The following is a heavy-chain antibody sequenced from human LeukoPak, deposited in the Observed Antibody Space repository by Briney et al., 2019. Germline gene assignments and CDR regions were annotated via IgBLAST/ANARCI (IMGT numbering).Heavy chain of an antibody. V-gene: IGHV1-18*04. Sequence: ASVKVSCKASGYTFTGYHMHWVRQAPGQGLEWMGWINVYNGHTIYAQEFQGRVTLTTDTSTSTAHMDLRSLRSDDTAVYYCVRDSDHAPDYWGQGTLVTVSS. J-gene: IGHJ4*02. CDR2: INVYNGHT. D-gene: IGHD3-10*01. CDR3: VRDSDHAPDY. CDR1: GYTFTGYH.